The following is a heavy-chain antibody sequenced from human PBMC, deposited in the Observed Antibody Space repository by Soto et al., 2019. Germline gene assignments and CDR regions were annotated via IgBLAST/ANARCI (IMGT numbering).Heavy chain of an antibody. CDR1: GYIFTSYA. CDR2: INAGNGNT. Sequence: ASAKVSCNASGYIFTSYAINCVRQPPGQSRDRMEPINAGNGNTTYAQKCQSRATNTRDTSASTAYMELSSLRSAVTAVYRSGRGAGLNWFDPCGEGTLVTVSS. V-gene: IGHV1-3*01. CDR3: GRGAGLNWFDP. D-gene: IGHD2-15*01. J-gene: IGHJ5*02.